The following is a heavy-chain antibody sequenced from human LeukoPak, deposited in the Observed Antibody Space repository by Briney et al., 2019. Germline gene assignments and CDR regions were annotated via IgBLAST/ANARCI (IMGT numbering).Heavy chain of an antibody. CDR2: ISSNGGST. CDR1: GFTFSSYA. J-gene: IGHJ4*02. Sequence: GGSPRLSCSASGFTFSSYAMHWVRQAPGKGLEYVSAISSNGGSTYYADSVKGRFTISRDNSKNTLYLQVSGLRAEDTAVYYCVKESWAGEWLYDDYWGQGTLVTVSS. V-gene: IGHV3-64D*06. D-gene: IGHD3-3*01. CDR3: VKESWAGEWLYDDY.